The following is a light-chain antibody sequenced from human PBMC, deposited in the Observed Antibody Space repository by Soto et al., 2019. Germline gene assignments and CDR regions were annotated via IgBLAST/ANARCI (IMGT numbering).Light chain of an antibody. V-gene: IGLV2-14*01. CDR1: SSGVGGYNY. J-gene: IGLJ3*02. Sequence: QSALTQPASVSGSPGQSITISCTGTSSGVGGYNYVSWYQQHPGKAPKPMIYEVSNRPSGGSNRFSGSKSGNTASLTISGLQAEDEAHYYCNSYTSSSTWVFGGGTKLTVL. CDR2: EVS. CDR3: NSYTSSSTWV.